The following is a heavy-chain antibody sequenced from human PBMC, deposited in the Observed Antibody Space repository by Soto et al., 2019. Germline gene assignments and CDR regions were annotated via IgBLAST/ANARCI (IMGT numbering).Heavy chain of an antibody. CDR2: ISYDGSNK. D-gene: IGHD3-9*01. V-gene: IGHV3-30*04. CDR3: AKDLTYYDILTGYLPRYYYYGMDV. Sequence: RLSCAASGFTFSSYAMHWVRRAPGKGLEWVAVISYDGSNKYYADSVKGRFTISRDNSKNTLYLQMISLRAEDTAVYYCAKDLTYYDILTGYLPRYYYYGMDVWGQGTTVTVSS. CDR1: GFTFSSYA. J-gene: IGHJ6*02.